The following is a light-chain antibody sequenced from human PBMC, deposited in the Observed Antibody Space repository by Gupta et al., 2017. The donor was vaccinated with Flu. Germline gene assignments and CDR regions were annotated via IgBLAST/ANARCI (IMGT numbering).Light chain of an antibody. CDR1: SSDVGGYIY. J-gene: IGLJ1*01. CDR3: CSYAGSVTYV. Sequence: QSALTQPRSVSGSPGQSVTISCTGTSSDVGGYIYVSWYQQHPDKAPKLMIYDVSKRPSGVPDRFSGSKSGTTASLTISGLQAEEEADYYCCSYAGSVTYVFGAGTKVTVL. V-gene: IGLV2-11*01. CDR2: DVS.